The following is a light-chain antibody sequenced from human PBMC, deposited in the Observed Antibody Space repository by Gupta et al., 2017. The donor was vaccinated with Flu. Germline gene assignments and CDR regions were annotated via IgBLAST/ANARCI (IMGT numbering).Light chain of an antibody. Sequence: QSALTQPRSVSGSPGHSVTISCTGTSNDVGSYNYISWYQLHPGEVPKLVLYDVNKRPSGVPDRFSGSKSGNTASLTISGLQTADEAEYYCCSYAGTHTSVVGGGTKLTVL. CDR1: SNDVGSYNY. V-gene: IGLV2-11*01. J-gene: IGLJ2*01. CDR2: DVN. CDR3: CSYAGTHTSV.